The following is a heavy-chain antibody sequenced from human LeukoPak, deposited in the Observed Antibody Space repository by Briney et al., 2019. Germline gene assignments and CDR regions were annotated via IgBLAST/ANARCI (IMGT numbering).Heavy chain of an antibody. Sequence: SETLSLTCAVYGGSFSGYYWSWIRQPPGKGLEWIGEINHSGSTNYNPSLKSRVTISVDTSKNQFSLKVSSVTAADTAVYYCARGFRIVSRFDYWGQGTLVTVSS. CDR2: INHSGST. D-gene: IGHD2-15*01. J-gene: IGHJ4*02. CDR1: GGSFSGYY. CDR3: ARGFRIVSRFDY. V-gene: IGHV4-34*01.